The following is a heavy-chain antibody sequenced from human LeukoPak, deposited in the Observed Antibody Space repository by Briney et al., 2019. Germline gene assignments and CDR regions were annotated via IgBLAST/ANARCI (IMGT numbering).Heavy chain of an antibody. CDR3: AREGVELELRANYFDY. D-gene: IGHD1-7*01. V-gene: IGHV1-18*01. CDR2: ISAYNGNT. J-gene: IGHJ4*02. Sequence: ASVKASCKASGYTFTSYGISWVRQAPGQGLEWMGRISAYNGNTNYAQKLQGRVTMTTDTSTSTAYMELRSLRSDDTAVYYCAREGVELELRANYFDYWGQGTLVTVSS. CDR1: GYTFTSYG.